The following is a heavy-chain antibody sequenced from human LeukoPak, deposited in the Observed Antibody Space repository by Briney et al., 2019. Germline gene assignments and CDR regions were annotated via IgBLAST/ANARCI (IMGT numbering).Heavy chain of an antibody. D-gene: IGHD3-22*01. Sequence: GGTLRLSCAASRFTFSSYEMKWVHQAQGKGQEWVSYIDNNGSTKYYTDSVRGRFTISRDNAKNSLYLQMNSLRAEDTAVYYCARASQTYSNDNAAWAYWGQGTLVT. V-gene: IGHV3-48*03. J-gene: IGHJ4*02. CDR2: IDNNGSTK. CDR3: ARASQTYSNDNAAWAY. CDR1: RFTFSSYE.